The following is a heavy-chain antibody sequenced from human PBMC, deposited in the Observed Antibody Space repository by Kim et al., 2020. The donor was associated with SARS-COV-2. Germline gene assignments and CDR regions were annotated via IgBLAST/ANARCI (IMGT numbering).Heavy chain of an antibody. CDR1: GFTFSSYA. J-gene: IGHJ5*02. D-gene: IGHD3-3*01. V-gene: IGHV3-30-3*01. CDR3: ASAYYDFWSGYSGDWFDP. CDR2: ISYDGSNK. Sequence: GGSLRLSCAASGFTFSSYAMHWVRQAPGKGLEWVAVISYDGSNKYYADSVKGRFTISRDNSKNTLYLQMNSLRAEDTAVYYCASAYYDFWSGYSGDWFDPWGQGTLVTVSS.